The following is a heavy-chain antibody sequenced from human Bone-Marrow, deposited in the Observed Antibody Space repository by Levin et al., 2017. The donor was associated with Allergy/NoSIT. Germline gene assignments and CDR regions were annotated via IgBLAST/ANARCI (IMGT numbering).Heavy chain of an antibody. Sequence: PGGSLRLSCAASGFTFSSYWMSWVRQAPGKGLEWVANIKQDGSEKYYVDSVKGRFTISRDNAKNSLYLQMNSLRAEDTAVYYCARGTIFGVVPDAFDIWGQGTMVTVSS. J-gene: IGHJ3*02. CDR3: ARGTIFGVVPDAFDI. V-gene: IGHV3-7*01. CDR2: IKQDGSEK. D-gene: IGHD3-3*01. CDR1: GFTFSSYW.